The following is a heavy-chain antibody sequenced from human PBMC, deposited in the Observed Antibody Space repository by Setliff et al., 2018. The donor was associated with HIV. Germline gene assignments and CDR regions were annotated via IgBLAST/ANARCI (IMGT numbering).Heavy chain of an antibody. D-gene: IGHD3-10*01. V-gene: IGHV3-15*01. CDR2: IMSETDGGTV. Sequence: PGESLTISCAASGFTFNNAWMTWVRQAPGKGLEWVGRIMSETDGGTVDYAAPVKGRFTMSRDDPRDTLFLQMNSLQTEDTAVYYCTKYASGNWHYGSWGQGTLVTVSS. CDR1: GFTFNNAW. CDR3: TKYASGNWHYGS. J-gene: IGHJ5*02.